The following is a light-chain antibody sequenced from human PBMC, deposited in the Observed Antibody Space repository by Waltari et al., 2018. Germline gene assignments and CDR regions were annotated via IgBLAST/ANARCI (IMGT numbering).Light chain of an antibody. Sequence: DIVMTPSPDSLAVSLGERITITCKSNQSLLYSSNNKNYLAWYQQKPGQAPKLLIYWASTRESGVPNRFSGSGSGTDFTLTISGLQAEDVAVYYCQQHYSSPYSFGQGTKVEIK. CDR3: QQHYSSPYS. CDR1: QSLLYSSNNKNY. J-gene: IGKJ2*03. V-gene: IGKV4-1*01. CDR2: WAS.